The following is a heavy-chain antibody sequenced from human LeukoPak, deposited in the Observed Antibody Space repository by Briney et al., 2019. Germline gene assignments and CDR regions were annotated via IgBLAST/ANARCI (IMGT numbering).Heavy chain of an antibody. CDR3: AKYRGSEYDSSGYSAFDI. V-gene: IGHV3-23*01. Sequence: GGSLRLSCAASGFTFSSYAMSWVRQAPGKGLEWVSAISGNAGSTYYADSVKGRFTISRDNSKNTLYLQMNSLRAEDTAVYYCAKYRGSEYDSSGYSAFDIWGQGTMVTVSS. CDR1: GFTFSSYA. J-gene: IGHJ3*02. CDR2: ISGNAGST. D-gene: IGHD3-22*01.